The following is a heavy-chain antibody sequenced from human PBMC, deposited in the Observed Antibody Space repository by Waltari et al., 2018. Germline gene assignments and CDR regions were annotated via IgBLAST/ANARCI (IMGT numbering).Heavy chain of an antibody. CDR3: ARDGSSYHGMDV. V-gene: IGHV4-59*01. Sequence: QVQLQESGPGLVKPSETLSPTCPVSGGAISRYYWSWIRQPPGKGLEWIGYIYYSGSTNYNPSLKSRVTISVDTSKNQFSLKLSSVTAADTAVYYCARDGSSYHGMDVWGQGTTVTVSS. D-gene: IGHD6-6*01. J-gene: IGHJ6*02. CDR2: IYYSGST. CDR1: GGAISRYY.